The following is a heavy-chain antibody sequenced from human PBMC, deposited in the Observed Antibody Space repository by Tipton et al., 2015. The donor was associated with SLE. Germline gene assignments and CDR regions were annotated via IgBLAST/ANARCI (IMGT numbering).Heavy chain of an antibody. V-gene: IGHV4-34*01. Sequence: TLSLTCAVYGGSFETYYWTWVRQPPGKGLEWIGEINQAIGTNYNPALKSRVTISVDTSKNQFSLNLSSVTAADTAVYFCARRLAAGPGIGAFDIWGHGTMVTVSS. CDR2: INQAIGT. J-gene: IGHJ3*02. D-gene: IGHD6-25*01. CDR3: ARRLAAGPGIGAFDI. CDR1: GGSFETYY.